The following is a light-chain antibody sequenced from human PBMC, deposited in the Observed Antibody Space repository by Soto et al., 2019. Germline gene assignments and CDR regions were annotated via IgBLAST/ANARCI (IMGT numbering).Light chain of an antibody. CDR2: GAS. CDR1: QRVSGN. J-gene: IGKJ4*01. CDR3: QQYKHWPTLT. V-gene: IGKV3-15*01. Sequence: IVLKLSPATLSVSPGERATLFCRASQRVSGNLAWYQQKPGQAPRLLMYGASIRATGFPDRFSGSVSGTEFTLTISSLQSEDFAVYYCQQYKHWPTLTFGGGTKVDIK.